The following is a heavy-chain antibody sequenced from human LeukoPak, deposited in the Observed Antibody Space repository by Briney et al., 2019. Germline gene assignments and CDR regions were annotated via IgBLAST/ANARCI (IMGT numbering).Heavy chain of an antibody. D-gene: IGHD3-22*01. CDR2: IYTSGST. J-gene: IGHJ4*02. CDR3: ARNYYDSSGYYFDY. Sequence: SETLSLTCTVSGGSISSYYWSWIRQPAGKGLERIGRIYTSGSTNYNPSLKSRVTTSVDTSKNQFSLKLSSVTAADTAVYYCARNYYDSSGYYFDYWGQGTLVTVSS. CDR1: GGSISSYY. V-gene: IGHV4-4*07.